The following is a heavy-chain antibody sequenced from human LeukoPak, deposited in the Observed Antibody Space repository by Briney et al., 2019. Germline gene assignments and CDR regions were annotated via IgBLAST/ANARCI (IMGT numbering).Heavy chain of an antibody. Sequence: PSETLSLICSVSGGSISSSSNYWGWIRQTPGTGLEWIGSLYYGGTTYYNPSLKSRVTISVDTSNNRFSLRLTSVTAADTAVYYCTRGDWYGSGTFDYWGQGTRVIASS. D-gene: IGHD3-10*01. V-gene: IGHV4-39*01. CDR3: TRGDWYGSGTFDY. J-gene: IGHJ4*02. CDR2: LYYGGTT. CDR1: GGSISSSSNY.